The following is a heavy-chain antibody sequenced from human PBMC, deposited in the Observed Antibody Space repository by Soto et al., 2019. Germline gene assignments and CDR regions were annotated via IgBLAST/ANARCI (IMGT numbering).Heavy chain of an antibody. V-gene: IGHV4-59*12. D-gene: IGHD3-3*01. CDR3: AGIPLPARGWRPWIHFYYDS. CDR2: IHDIGNY. J-gene: IGHJ1*01. CDR1: GGSISGSA. Sequence: SLTCTISGGSISGSAWSWIRQPPGKGLVWSEFIHDIGNYDSKSSPSNRLTISFGPSSNQYSLNMRSVTAADTATYFCAGIPLPARGWRPWIHFYYDSWGRGAPVTVSS.